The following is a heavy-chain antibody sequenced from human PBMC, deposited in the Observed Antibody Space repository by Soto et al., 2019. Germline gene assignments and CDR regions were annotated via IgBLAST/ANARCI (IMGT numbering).Heavy chain of an antibody. CDR3: ARDTTIAAAGRNYYYGMDV. D-gene: IGHD6-13*01. CDR1: GGSISSYY. J-gene: IGHJ6*02. CDR2: IYYSGST. V-gene: IGHV4-59*01. Sequence: SETLFLTCTVSGGSISSYYWSWIRQPPGKGLEWIGYIYYSGSTNYNPSLKSRVTISVDTSKNQFSLKLSSVTAADTAVYYCARDTTIAAAGRNYYYGMDVWGQGTTVTVSS.